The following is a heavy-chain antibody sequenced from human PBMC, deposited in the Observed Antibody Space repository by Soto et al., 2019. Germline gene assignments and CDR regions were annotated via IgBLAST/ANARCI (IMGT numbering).Heavy chain of an antibody. D-gene: IGHD1-26*01. J-gene: IGHJ6*02. Sequence: VKVYCTASGAPFISYAIVWVRQSPGQGLEWMGGIIPIFGTANYAQKFQGRVTITADESTSTAYMELSSLRSEDTAVYYCARKSRYSGSYYGMDVWGQGTTVTVSS. CDR3: ARKSRYSGSYYGMDV. CDR1: GAPFISYA. CDR2: IIPIFGTA. V-gene: IGHV1-69*01.